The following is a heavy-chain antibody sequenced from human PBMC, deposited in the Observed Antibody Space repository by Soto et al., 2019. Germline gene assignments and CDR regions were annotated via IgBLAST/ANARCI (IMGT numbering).Heavy chain of an antibody. D-gene: IGHD2-8*01. V-gene: IGHV4-34*01. J-gene: IGHJ4*02. CDR3: AIGWGMVCDY. CDR2: LNHSGCT. Sequence: QVQLQQWGAGLLKPSETLSLTCAVYGGSFSGYSCSWIRQPPGKGLEWIGELNHSGCTNYNPSLKTRNTISVDTSTNQCALQLRSVTAADTAVYYSAIGWGMVCDYWGQGTMVTVSS. CDR1: GGSFSGYS.